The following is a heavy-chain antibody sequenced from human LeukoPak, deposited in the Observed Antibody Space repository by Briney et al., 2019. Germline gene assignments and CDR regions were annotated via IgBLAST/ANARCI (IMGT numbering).Heavy chain of an antibody. CDR3: ARLLVGSLDY. Sequence: SETLSLTCTVSGGSISSSSYYWGWIRQPPGKGLEWIGSIYYSGSTYYSPSLKSRVTISVDTSKNQFSLKLSSVTAADTAVYYCARLLVGSLDYWGQGTLVTVSS. J-gene: IGHJ4*02. CDR2: IYYSGST. V-gene: IGHV4-39*01. CDR1: GGSISSSSYY. D-gene: IGHD3-10*01.